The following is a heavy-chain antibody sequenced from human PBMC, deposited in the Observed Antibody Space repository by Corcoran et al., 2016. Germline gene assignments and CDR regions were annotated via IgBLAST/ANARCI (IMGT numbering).Heavy chain of an antibody. D-gene: IGHD2-2*01. CDR1: GDSVSSNSAA. V-gene: IGHV6-1*01. J-gene: IGHJ3*02. Sequence: QVQLQQSGPGLVKPSQTLSLTCAISGDSVSSNSAAWNWIRQSPSRGLEWLGRTYYRSKWYNDYAVSVKSRITINPDTSKNQLSLQLNSVTPEATAVDYCARAPLGYCSSTSCYYDAFDIWGQGTMVTVSS. CDR2: TYYRSKWYN. CDR3: ARAPLGYCSSTSCYYDAFDI.